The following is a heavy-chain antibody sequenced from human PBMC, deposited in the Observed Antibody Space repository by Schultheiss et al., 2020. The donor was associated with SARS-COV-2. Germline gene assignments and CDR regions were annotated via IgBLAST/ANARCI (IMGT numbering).Heavy chain of an antibody. D-gene: IGHD2-2*01. V-gene: IGHV3-66*02. CDR1: GFTFSDYY. CDR3: ASCGIVVVPAAPNAFDI. Sequence: GGSLRLSCAASGFTFSDYYMSWIRQAPGKGLEWVSVIYSGGSTYYADSVKGRFTISRDNSKNTLYLQMNSLRAEDTAVYYCASCGIVVVPAAPNAFDIWGQGTMVTVSS. J-gene: IGHJ3*02. CDR2: IYSGGST.